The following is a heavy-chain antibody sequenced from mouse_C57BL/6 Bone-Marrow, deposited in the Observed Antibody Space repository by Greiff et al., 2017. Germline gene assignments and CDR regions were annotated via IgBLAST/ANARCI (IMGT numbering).Heavy chain of an antibody. CDR2: IDPRSGNT. D-gene: IGHD1-1*01. J-gene: IGHJ2*01. CDR3: SRGTTVVADY. V-gene: IGHV1-81*01. CDR1: GYTFTGYG. Sequence: QVQLQQSGAELARPGASVKLSCKASGYTFTGYGISWVKQRTGQGLEWIGEIDPRSGNTNYNEKFKGKATLTADKSSSTAYMELRTLTSEDSSVSFCSRGTTVVADYWGQGTTLTVSS.